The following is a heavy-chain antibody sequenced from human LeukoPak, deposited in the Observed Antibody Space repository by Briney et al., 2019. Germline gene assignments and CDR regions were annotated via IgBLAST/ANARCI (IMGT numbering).Heavy chain of an antibody. CDR3: ARDTVYCTNGVCYDAFDI. CDR1: GGSISSDY. Sequence: SETLSLTCTVSGGSISSDYWSWIRQPPGKGLEWIGYIYYSGSTNYNPSLKSRVTISVDTSKNQFSLKLSSVTAADTAVYYCARDTVYCTNGVCYDAFDIWGQGTMVTVSS. CDR2: IYYSGST. J-gene: IGHJ3*02. D-gene: IGHD2-8*01. V-gene: IGHV4-59*01.